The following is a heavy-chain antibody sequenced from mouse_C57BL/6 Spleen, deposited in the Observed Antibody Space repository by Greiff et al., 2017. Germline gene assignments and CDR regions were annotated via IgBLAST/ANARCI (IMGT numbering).Heavy chain of an antibody. V-gene: IGHV2-9-1*01. Sequence: VKLQESGPGLVAPSQSLSITCTVSGFSLTSYAISWVRQPPGKGLEWLGVIWTGGGTNYNSALKSRLSLSKDNSKSQVFLKMNSLQTDDTARYYCAGITTVVARGAMDYWGQGTSVTVSS. CDR1: GFSLTSYA. CDR2: IWTGGGT. CDR3: AGITTVVARGAMDY. D-gene: IGHD1-1*01. J-gene: IGHJ4*01.